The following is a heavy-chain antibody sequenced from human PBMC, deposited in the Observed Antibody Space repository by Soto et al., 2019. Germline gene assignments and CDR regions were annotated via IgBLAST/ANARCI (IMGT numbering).Heavy chain of an antibody. D-gene: IGHD2-15*01. Sequence: PGGSLRLSCAASGFTFSNYWMHWVRQAPGKGLVWVSRISGDGSTTTYADSVEGRFTISRDNAKNTLYLQMKGLRAEDTAVYYCATEYCAGGTCYPWYFDCWGQGTLVTVSS. CDR3: ATEYCAGGTCYPWYFDC. J-gene: IGHJ4*02. V-gene: IGHV3-74*03. CDR2: ISGDGSTT. CDR1: GFTFSNYW.